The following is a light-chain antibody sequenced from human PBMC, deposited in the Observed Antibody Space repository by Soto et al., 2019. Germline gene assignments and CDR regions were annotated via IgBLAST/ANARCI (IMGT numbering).Light chain of an antibody. CDR1: RTVSSW. CDR3: QHYNSYPQA. Sequence: DIQMTQSPSTLSGSVGDGVTITCRASRTVSSWVAWYQQNPGKAPKLLIYKASTLKSGVPSRFSGSGSGTDFTLTISSLQPEDVAAYYCQHYNSYPQAFGQGTKVDIK. V-gene: IGKV1-5*03. J-gene: IGKJ1*01. CDR2: KAS.